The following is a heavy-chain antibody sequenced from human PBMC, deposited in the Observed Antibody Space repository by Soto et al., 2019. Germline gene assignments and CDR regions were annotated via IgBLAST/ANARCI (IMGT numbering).Heavy chain of an antibody. CDR2: IDPSDSYT. D-gene: IGHD2-2*01. Sequence: PGESLKISCKGSGYSFTSYWISWVRQMPGKGLEWMGRIDPSDSYTNYSPSFQGHVTISADKSISTAYLQWSSLKASDTAMYYCARNSVYAGTGDHYGMDVWGQGTTVTVSS. J-gene: IGHJ6*02. V-gene: IGHV5-10-1*01. CDR3: ARNSVYAGTGDHYGMDV. CDR1: GYSFTSYW.